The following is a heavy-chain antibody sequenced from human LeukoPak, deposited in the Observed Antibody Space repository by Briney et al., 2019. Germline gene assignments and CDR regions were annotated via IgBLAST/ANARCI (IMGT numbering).Heavy chain of an antibody. D-gene: IGHD3-10*01. CDR2: INPSGGST. V-gene: IGHV1-46*01. J-gene: IGHJ4*02. Sequence: ASVKVSCKASGYTFTSYYMHWVRQAPGQGLEWMGIINPSGGSTSYAQKFQGRVTMTRDTSTSTVYMELRSLRSDDTAVCYCARVGPSEELLWFGAYYFDYWGQGTLVTVSS. CDR1: GYTFTSYY. CDR3: ARVGPSEELLWFGAYYFDY.